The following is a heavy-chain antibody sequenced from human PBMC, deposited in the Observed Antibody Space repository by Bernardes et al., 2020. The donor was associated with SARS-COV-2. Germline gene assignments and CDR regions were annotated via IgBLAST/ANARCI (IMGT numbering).Heavy chain of an antibody. CDR2: IKSKTDGGTT. CDR3: TTDRYGTPFNWFDP. V-gene: IGHV3-15*01. Sequence: GGSLRLSCAASGFTFSNAWMSWVRQAPGKGLEWVGRIKSKTDGGTTDYAAPVKGRFTISRDDSKNTLYLQMNSLKTEDTAVYYCTTDRYGTPFNWFDPWGQGTLVTVSS. D-gene: IGHD5-18*01. CDR1: GFTFSNAW. J-gene: IGHJ5*02.